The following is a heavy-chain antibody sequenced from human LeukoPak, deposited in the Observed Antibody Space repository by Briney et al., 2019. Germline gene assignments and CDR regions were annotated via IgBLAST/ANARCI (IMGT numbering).Heavy chain of an antibody. Sequence: GGSLRLSCAASGFTFSSFAMSWVRQAPGKGLDWVSTISGSGGSTYYADSVKGRFTTSRDNSKNTLYLQMNSLRAEDTALYYCASLYTPAAIPRDAFDIWGLGTMVTVSS. V-gene: IGHV3-23*01. CDR1: GFTFSSFA. CDR2: ISGSGGST. J-gene: IGHJ3*02. CDR3: ASLYTPAAIPRDAFDI. D-gene: IGHD2-2*02.